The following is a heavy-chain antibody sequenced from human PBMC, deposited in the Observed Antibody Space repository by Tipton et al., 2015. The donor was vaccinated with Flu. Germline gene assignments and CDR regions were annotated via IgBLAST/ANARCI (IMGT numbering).Heavy chain of an antibody. V-gene: IGHV4-38-2*01. D-gene: IGHD4-11*01. Sequence: TLSLTCSVSGESMGINYYWGWIRQPPGEGLEWIGNIHRSGNTYHNPSLRSRVTMSVDSSKNQFSLEMRSVTAADMAFYYCARRDFSNYVSDPKNWFDRWGQGILVTVSS. CDR1: GESMGINYY. CDR3: ARRDFSNYVSDPKNWFDR. CDR2: IHRSGNT. J-gene: IGHJ5*02.